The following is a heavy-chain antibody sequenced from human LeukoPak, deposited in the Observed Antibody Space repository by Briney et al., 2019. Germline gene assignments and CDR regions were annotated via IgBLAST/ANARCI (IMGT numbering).Heavy chain of an antibody. V-gene: IGHV1-8*01. CDR3: ARAYSKVYYYYMDV. J-gene: IGHJ6*03. CDR1: GYTFTSYD. CDR2: MNPNSGNT. D-gene: IGHD3-10*01. Sequence: ASVKVSCKASGYTFTSYDINWVRQATGQGLEWMGWMNPNSGNTGYAQKFQGRVTMTRNTSISTAYMELSSLRSEDTAVYYCARAYSKVYYYYMDVWGKGTTVTVSS.